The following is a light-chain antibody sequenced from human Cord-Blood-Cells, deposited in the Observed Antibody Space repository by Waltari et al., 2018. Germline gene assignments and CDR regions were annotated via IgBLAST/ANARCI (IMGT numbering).Light chain of an antibody. V-gene: IGKV1-39*01. CDR3: QQSYSTPRP. Sequence: DIQMTQSPSSLSASVGDRVTITCRASQSISSYLNWYQQKPGKAPKLLIYAASSLQSGVPSRFSGSGSGTDFTLTISSPQPEDFATYYCQQSYSTPRPFGGGTKVEIK. CDR1: QSISSY. J-gene: IGKJ4*01. CDR2: AAS.